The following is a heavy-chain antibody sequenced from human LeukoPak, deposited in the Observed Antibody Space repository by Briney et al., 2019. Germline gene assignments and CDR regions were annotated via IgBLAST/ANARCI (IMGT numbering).Heavy chain of an antibody. CDR3: ARGIVGALDV. CDR1: GLTFSNAW. Sequence: GGSLRLSCAASGLTFSNAWMNWVRQAPGKGLEWVAVIWYDGSNKYYADSVKGRFTISRDNSKNTLYLQMNSLRAEDTAVYYCARGIVGALDVWGQGTTVTVSS. D-gene: IGHD1-26*01. CDR2: IWYDGSNK. V-gene: IGHV3-33*08. J-gene: IGHJ6*02.